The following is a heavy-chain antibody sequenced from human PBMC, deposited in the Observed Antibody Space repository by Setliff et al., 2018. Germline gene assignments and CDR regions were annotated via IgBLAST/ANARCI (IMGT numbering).Heavy chain of an antibody. CDR2: IYPADSDP. Sequence: GESLKISCRGSGYSFTTYWIGWVRQMPGKALELMGIIYPADSDPRYSPSFQGQVTISVDKSISTVYLHWSSLKASDTAMYYCARSPLDDAFDIWGQGTMVTVSS. CDR3: ARSPLDDAFDI. V-gene: IGHV5-51*01. CDR1: GYSFTTYW. J-gene: IGHJ3*02.